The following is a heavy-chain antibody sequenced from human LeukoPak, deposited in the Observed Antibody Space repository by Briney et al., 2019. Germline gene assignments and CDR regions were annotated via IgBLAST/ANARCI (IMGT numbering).Heavy chain of an antibody. CDR3: ARAPERWYSYGSYTYHYMDV. J-gene: IGHJ6*03. V-gene: IGHV4-59*13. CDR1: GGSISSYY. CDR2: ISYSVGT. Sequence: SETLSLTCGVPGGSISSYYWYWSWQPPGKGLEWIGSISYSVGTTYNPSLQCRVTLSVDKSNNQISRNFSSVAAADTAIYYCARAPERWYSYGSYTYHYMDVWGRGTTVTVSS. D-gene: IGHD3-10*01.